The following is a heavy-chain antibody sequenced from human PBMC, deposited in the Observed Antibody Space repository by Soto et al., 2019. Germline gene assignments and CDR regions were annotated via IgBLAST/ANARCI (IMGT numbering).Heavy chain of an antibody. D-gene: IGHD3-22*01. Sequence: PXGSLRLSSAASGFTFGSYCMSWVRQAPGKGLGWVSASSVGGVSTYYADSVKGRFTISRDNSKNTLYLQMNSLRAEDKDVYFCAKDRYYYASSGATDAIDVWGQGTTVTVSS. J-gene: IGHJ3*01. CDR1: GFTFGSYC. CDR3: AKDRYYYASSGATDAIDV. V-gene: IGHV3-23*01. CDR2: SSVGGVST.